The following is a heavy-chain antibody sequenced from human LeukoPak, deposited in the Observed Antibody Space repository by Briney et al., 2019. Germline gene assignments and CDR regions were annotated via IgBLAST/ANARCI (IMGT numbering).Heavy chain of an antibody. CDR3: VRLRRNNDSSGYYYYYDY. CDR1: QFTFSSYS. CDR2: INRGATHI. V-gene: IGHV3-21*01. Sequence: GGSLTLSCAASQFTFSSYSMNWVRQAPGKGLEWVSSINRGATHIYYADSLRGRFIISRDDAKNSLYLQMNSLRAEDTAVYYCVRLRRNNDSSGYYYYYDYWGQGTLVTVSS. J-gene: IGHJ4*02. D-gene: IGHD3-22*01.